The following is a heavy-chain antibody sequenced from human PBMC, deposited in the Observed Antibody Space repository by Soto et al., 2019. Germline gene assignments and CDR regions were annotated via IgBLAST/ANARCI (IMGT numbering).Heavy chain of an antibody. D-gene: IGHD3-9*01. J-gene: IGHJ4*02. Sequence: RESLKISCKGSGYSFTSYWIGWVRQMPGKGLEWMGIIYPGDSDTRYSPSFQGQVTISADKSISTAYLQWSSLKASDTAMYYCARLVQVYFDWLPAQIYFDYWGQGTLVTVSS. CDR3: ARLVQVYFDWLPAQIYFDY. CDR1: GYSFTSYW. CDR2: IYPGDSDT. V-gene: IGHV5-51*01.